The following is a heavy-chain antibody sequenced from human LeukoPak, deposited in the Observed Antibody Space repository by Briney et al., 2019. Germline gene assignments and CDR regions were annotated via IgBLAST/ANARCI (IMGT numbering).Heavy chain of an antibody. CDR1: GFTVSSNY. D-gene: IGHD3-10*01. Sequence: TGGSLRLSCAASGFTVSSNYMSWVRQAPGKGLEWVSLIYSDGSAYYADSVKGRFTISRDNPKNTLYLQMNSLRAEDTAVYYCARNWFSTYFDYWGQGTLVTVSS. CDR3: ARNWFSTYFDY. CDR2: IYSDGSA. V-gene: IGHV3-53*01. J-gene: IGHJ4*02.